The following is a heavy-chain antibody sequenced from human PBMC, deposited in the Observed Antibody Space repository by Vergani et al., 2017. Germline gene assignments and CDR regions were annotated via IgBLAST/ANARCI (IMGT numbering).Heavy chain of an antibody. V-gene: IGHV4-61*08. Sequence: QVQLQESGPGLVKPSQTLSLTCTVSGGSISSGGYYWSWIRQPPGKGLEWIGYIYYSGSTNYNPSLKSRVTLSVDTSKNQYSLNLSSLTAADTAVYYCARDLPNEFDIWGQGTMVTVSS. CDR1: GGSISSGGYY. J-gene: IGHJ3*02. CDR3: ARDLPNEFDI. CDR2: IYYSGST.